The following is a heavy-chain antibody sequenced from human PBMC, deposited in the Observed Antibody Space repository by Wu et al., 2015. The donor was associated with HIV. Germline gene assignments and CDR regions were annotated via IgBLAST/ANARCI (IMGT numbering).Heavy chain of an antibody. J-gene: IGHJ4*02. Sequence: QVQLVQSGAEVKKPGSSVKVSCKASGGTFSSYAISWVRQAPGQGLEWMGRIIPIFGTANYAQKFQGRVTITADESTSTAYMELSSLRSEDTAVYYCARQKESYGGNRPAYYFDYWGQGTLVTVSS. CDR3: ARQKESYGGNRPAYYFDY. CDR2: IIPIFGTA. D-gene: IGHD4-23*01. V-gene: IGHV1-69*13. CDR1: GGTFSSYA.